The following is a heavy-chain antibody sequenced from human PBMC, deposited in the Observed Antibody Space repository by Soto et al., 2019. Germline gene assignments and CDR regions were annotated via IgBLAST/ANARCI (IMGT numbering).Heavy chain of an antibody. CDR3: AREGDCSSASCYTPHHYYYYGMDV. V-gene: IGHV1-18*04. CDR1: GYTFTSYG. Sequence: GASVKVSCKASGYTFTSYGISWLRQAPGQGLEWMGWISAYNGNTNYGPKLQGRGTMTTDTSTSTAYMELRSLRSDDTAVYYCAREGDCSSASCYTPHHYYYYGMDVWGQGTTVTVSS. D-gene: IGHD2-2*02. J-gene: IGHJ6*02. CDR2: ISAYNGNT.